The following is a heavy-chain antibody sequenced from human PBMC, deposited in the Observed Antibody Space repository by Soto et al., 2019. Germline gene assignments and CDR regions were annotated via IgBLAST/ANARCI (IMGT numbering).Heavy chain of an antibody. J-gene: IGHJ4*02. CDR2: ISAYNGNT. D-gene: IGHD3-9*01. V-gene: IGHV1-18*01. CDR3: ARERRRPYYDILTGYYPFDY. Sequence: GASVKVSCKASGYTFTTYDVDWVRQAPGQGLEWMGWISAYNGNTNYAQNLQGRVTMTTDTSTNTAYMELRSLRSDDTAVYYCARERRRPYYDILTGYYPFDYWGQGTLVTVSS. CDR1: GYTFTTYD.